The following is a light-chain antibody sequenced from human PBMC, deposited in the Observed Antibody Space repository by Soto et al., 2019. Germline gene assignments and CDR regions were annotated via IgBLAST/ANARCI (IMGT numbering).Light chain of an antibody. V-gene: IGKV3-15*01. CDR2: SAS. CDR3: QQYNKWPPWT. J-gene: IGKJ1*01. Sequence: EIVMTQSPATLSVSPVERATLSCRASQSVSINLAWYQQRPGQAPRLLIYSASTRATGIPARFSGSGPGTEFTLTISSLQSEDFAVYYCQQYNKWPPWTCGQGTKVDIK. CDR1: QSVSIN.